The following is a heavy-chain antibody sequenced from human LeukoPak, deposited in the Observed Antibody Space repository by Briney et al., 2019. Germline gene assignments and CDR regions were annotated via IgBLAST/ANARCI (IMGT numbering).Heavy chain of an antibody. Sequence: SVKVSCKASGGTFSSYTISWVRQAPGQGLEWMGRIIPILGIANYAQKFQGRDTITADKSTSTAYMELSSLRSEDTAVYYCASRPTYGGNAHRHHDYWGQGTLVTVSS. V-gene: IGHV1-69*02. J-gene: IGHJ4*02. CDR2: IIPILGIA. D-gene: IGHD4-23*01. CDR3: ASRPTYGGNAHRHHDY. CDR1: GGTFSSYT.